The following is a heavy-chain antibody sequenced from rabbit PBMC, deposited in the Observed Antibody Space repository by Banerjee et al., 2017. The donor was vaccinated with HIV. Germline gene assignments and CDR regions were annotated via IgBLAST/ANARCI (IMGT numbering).Heavy chain of an antibody. J-gene: IGHJ6*01. CDR1: GVSFSISSY. V-gene: IGHV1S40*01. CDR2: IDAGSSGFT. CDR3: ARDTSSSFSSYGMDL. D-gene: IGHD1-1*01. Sequence: QSLEESGGDLVKPGTSLTLTCTASGVSFSISSYMCWVRQAPGKGLEWVACIDAGSSGFTYFATWAKGRFTISKISSTAVTLQMTRLTAADTATYFCARDTSSSFSSYGMDLWAQGPSSPS.